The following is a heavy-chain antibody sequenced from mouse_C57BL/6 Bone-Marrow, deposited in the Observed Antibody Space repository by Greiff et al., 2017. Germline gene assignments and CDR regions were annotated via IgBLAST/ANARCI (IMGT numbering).Heavy chain of an antibody. Sequence: VQLQQPGAELVMPGASVKLSCKASGYTFTSYWMHWVKQRPGQGLEWIGEIDPSDSYTNYNQKFKGKSTLTVDKSSSTAYMQLSSLTSEDSAVYDCARVGNYGGFAYWGQGTLVTVSA. D-gene: IGHD2-1*01. CDR2: IDPSDSYT. V-gene: IGHV1-69*01. CDR1: GYTFTSYW. J-gene: IGHJ3*01. CDR3: ARVGNYGGFAY.